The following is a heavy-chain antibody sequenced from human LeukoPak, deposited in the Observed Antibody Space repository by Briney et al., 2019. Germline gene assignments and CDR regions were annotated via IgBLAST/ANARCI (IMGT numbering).Heavy chain of an antibody. CDR1: GFTFGSFS. V-gene: IGHV3-21*04. J-gene: IGHJ4*02. CDR2: TSSSSAYT. Sequence: GVSLRLSCAASGFTFGSFSMIWVRQAPGKGLEWVSSTSSSSAYTFYAESGKGRFTISRDNAKNSLFLQMNSLRAEDTAMYYCAEATKPVMTIPDYWGQGILVTVSS. D-gene: IGHD4/OR15-4a*01. CDR3: AEATKPVMTIPDY.